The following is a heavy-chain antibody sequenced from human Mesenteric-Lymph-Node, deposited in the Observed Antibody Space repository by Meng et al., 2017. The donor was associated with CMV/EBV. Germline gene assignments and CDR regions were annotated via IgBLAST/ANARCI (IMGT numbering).Heavy chain of an antibody. CDR1: GFTFSDYY. CDR3: ARALDIVVVPAATGAFDI. CDR2: ISSSSTI. D-gene: IGHD2-2*03. V-gene: IGHV3-69-1*01. J-gene: IGHJ3*02. Sequence: LSLTCAASGFTFSDYYVNWVRQAPGKGLQWVSSISSSSTIYFAGSVKGRFTISRDNAKNSLYLQMNGLRAEDTAVYYCARALDIVVVPAATGAFDIWGQGTMVTVSS.